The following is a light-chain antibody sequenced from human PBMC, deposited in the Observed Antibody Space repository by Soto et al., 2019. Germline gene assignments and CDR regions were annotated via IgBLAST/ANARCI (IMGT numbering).Light chain of an antibody. CDR3: QQRSNWPPSIT. V-gene: IGKV3-11*01. Sequence: DIVLTQSPATLSFSPGDRDTLSCRASQSVSSNYLAWYQQKPGQAPRLLIYDASNRATGIPARFSGSGSGTDFTLTISSLEPEDFAVYYCQQRSNWPPSITFGQGTRLEIK. CDR1: QSVSSNY. J-gene: IGKJ5*01. CDR2: DAS.